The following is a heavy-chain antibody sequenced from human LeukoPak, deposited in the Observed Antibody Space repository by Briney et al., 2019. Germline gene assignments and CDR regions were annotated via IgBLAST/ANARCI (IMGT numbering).Heavy chain of an antibody. J-gene: IGHJ3*02. D-gene: IGHD4-17*01. Sequence: GGSLRLSCAASGFTFSSYSMNWVRQAPGKGLEWVSSISSSSSYIYYADSVKGRFTISRDNAKNTVYLQMNSLRGEDTAVYYCARDMGTTGDAFDIWGQGTMVTVSS. CDR1: GFTFSSYS. V-gene: IGHV3-21*01. CDR2: ISSSSSYI. CDR3: ARDMGTTGDAFDI.